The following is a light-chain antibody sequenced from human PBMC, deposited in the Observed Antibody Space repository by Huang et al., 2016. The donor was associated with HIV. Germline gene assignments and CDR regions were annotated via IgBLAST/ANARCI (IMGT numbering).Light chain of an antibody. V-gene: IGKV3-15*01. Sequence: EIVMTQSPATLSVSPGERATLSCRASQSVSSNLAWYQQKPGQAPRLLIYGASTRATSIPARFSGSGSGTEFTLTISSRQSEDFAVYYCQQYNNWWTFGQGTKVEIK. CDR3: QQYNNWWT. J-gene: IGKJ1*01. CDR1: QSVSSN. CDR2: GAS.